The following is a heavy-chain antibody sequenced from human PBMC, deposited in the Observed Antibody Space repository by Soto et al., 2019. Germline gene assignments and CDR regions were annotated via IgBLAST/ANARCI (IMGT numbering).Heavy chain of an antibody. J-gene: IGHJ4*02. CDR1: GFTFSSYE. CDR3: ARDNSYGYYFDY. D-gene: IGHD5-18*01. V-gene: IGHV3-48*03. Sequence: GGSLRLSCAASGFTFSSYEMNWVRQAPGKGLEWVSYISSSGSTIYYADSVKGRFTISRDNAKNSLYLQMNSLRAEDTAVYYCARDNSYGYYFDYWGQGTLVTVSS. CDR2: ISSSGSTI.